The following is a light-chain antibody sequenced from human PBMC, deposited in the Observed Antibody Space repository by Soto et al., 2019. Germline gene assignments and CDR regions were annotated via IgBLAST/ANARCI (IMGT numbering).Light chain of an antibody. J-gene: IGKJ4*01. V-gene: IGKV3-11*01. CDR2: DVS. CDR1: QSVGTS. Sequence: TVLTQSPDTLSLSPGERATLSFRASQSVGTSLAWYQQKPGQAPSLLISDVSNRATGIPARFSGSGSRTDFTLTISSLEPEDFAVYYCHQHSNWPLTFGGGTRWIS. CDR3: HQHSNWPLT.